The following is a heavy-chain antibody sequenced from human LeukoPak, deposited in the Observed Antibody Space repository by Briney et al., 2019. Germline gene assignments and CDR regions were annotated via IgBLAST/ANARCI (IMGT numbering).Heavy chain of an antibody. D-gene: IGHD2-2*01. CDR2: INARGDT. CDR1: GCSFNDYY. CDR3: ARGQVPAARGYNWFDP. J-gene: IGHJ5*02. Sequence: SETLSLTCAVYGCSFNDYYWNWIRQPPGKGREWIWEINARGDTNYNPSLKSRATISVDTSKKPFSLRLTSMIAADTALYYCARGQVPAARGYNWFDPWGQGTLVTVSS. V-gene: IGHV4-34*01.